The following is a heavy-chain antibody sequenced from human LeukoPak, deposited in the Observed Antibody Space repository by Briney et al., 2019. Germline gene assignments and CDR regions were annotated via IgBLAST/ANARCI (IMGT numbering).Heavy chain of an antibody. Sequence: SVKVSCKASGGTFSSYAISWVRQAPGQGLEWMGRIIPIFGTANYAQKFQGRVTITTDESTSTAYMEPSSLRSEDTAVYYCVRDRWPVKDYYYYMDVWGKGTTVTVSS. CDR2: IIPIFGTA. J-gene: IGHJ6*03. CDR3: VRDRWPVKDYYYYMDV. CDR1: GGTFSSYA. D-gene: IGHD6-19*01. V-gene: IGHV1-69*05.